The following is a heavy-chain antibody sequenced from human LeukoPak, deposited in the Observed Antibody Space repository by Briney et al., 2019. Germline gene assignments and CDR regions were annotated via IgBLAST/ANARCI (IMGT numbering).Heavy chain of an antibody. Sequence: GGSLRLSCAASGFTVSSNYMSWVRQAPGKGLEGVSVIYSGGSTYYADSVKGRFTISRHNSKNTLYLQMNSLRAEDTAVYYCATTSYYDFWSGYYTDKDYYYGMDVWGQRTTVTVSS. V-gene: IGHV3-53*04. J-gene: IGHJ6*02. CDR1: GFTVSSNY. D-gene: IGHD3-3*01. CDR2: IYSGGST. CDR3: ATTSYYDFWSGYYTDKDYYYGMDV.